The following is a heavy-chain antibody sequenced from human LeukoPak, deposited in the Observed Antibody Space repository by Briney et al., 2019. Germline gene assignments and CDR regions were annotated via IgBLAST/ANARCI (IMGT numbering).Heavy chain of an antibody. CDR1: GFTFSRYC. CDR3: ARYYYDYVWGSYRYTVYFDY. CDR2: IMQDGNEK. J-gene: IGHJ4*02. V-gene: IGHV3-7*01. D-gene: IGHD3-16*02. Sequence: GGSLRLSCTASGFTFSRYCMSGVRQAPGKAREWVGNIMQDGNEKYYVHSVKGRFTIYRDNPKNSLYLQTNSLRAEDTAVYYSARYYYDYVWGSYRYTVYFDYWGQGTLVTVSS.